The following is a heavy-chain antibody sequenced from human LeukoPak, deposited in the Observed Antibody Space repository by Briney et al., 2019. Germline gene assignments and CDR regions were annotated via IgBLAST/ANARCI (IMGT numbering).Heavy chain of an antibody. CDR2: ISSSGSTI. J-gene: IGHJ3*02. CDR1: GFTFSDYY. D-gene: IGHD5-12*01. CDR3: ARDLSLRIPGRGAFDI. Sequence: GGSLRLSCAASGFTFSDYYMSWIRQAPGKGLEWVSYISSSGSTIYYADSVKGRFTISRDNAKNSLYLLMNSLRAEDTAVYYCARDLSLRIPGRGAFDIWGQGTMVTVSS. V-gene: IGHV3-11*04.